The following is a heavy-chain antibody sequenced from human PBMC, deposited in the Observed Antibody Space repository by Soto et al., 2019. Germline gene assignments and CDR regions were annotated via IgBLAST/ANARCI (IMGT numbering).Heavy chain of an antibody. CDR3: ARAGKRRYCGSTSCYGNFDY. D-gene: IGHD2-2*01. Sequence: QLQLVQSVAEVKKPGSSVKVSCKASGGTFSSYAISWVRQAPGQGLEWMGGIIPIFGTANYAQKFQGRVTITADESTSTAYMELSSLRSEDTAVYYCARAGKRRYCGSTSCYGNFDYWGQGTLVTVSS. V-gene: IGHV1-69*01. CDR1: GGTFSSYA. J-gene: IGHJ4*02. CDR2: IIPIFGTA.